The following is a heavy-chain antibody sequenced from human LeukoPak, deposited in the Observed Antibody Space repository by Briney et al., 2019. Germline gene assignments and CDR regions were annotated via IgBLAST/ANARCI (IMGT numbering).Heavy chain of an antibody. V-gene: IGHV3-7*01. J-gene: IGHJ3*02. CDR2: IRYDGSEK. CDR1: GFTFNNYW. D-gene: IGHD2-15*01. CDR3: ARTRVVVVAATLSSAFDI. Sequence: GGSLRLSCEASGFTFNNYWMSWVRQAPGKGLEWVANIRYDGSEKYYVDSVKGRFTISRDNAKNSLYLQMNSLRAEDTAVYYCARTRVVVVAATLSSAFDIWGQGTMVTVSS.